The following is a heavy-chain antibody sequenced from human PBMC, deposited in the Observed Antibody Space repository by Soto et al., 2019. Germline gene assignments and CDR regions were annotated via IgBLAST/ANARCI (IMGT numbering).Heavy chain of an antibody. Sequence: GGSLRLSCAASGFTFSSYGMHWVRQAPGKGLEWVAVIWYDGSNKYYADSVKGRFTISRDNSKNTLYLQMNSLRAEDTAVYYCARDKITMVRGVIITPPSLFTPPDYWGQGTLVTVSS. J-gene: IGHJ4*02. CDR1: GFTFSSYG. CDR2: IWYDGSNK. V-gene: IGHV3-33*01. D-gene: IGHD3-10*01. CDR3: ARDKITMVRGVIITPPSLFTPPDY.